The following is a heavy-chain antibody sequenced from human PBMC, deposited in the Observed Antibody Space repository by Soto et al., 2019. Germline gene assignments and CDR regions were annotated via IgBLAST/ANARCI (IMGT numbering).Heavy chain of an antibody. CDR1: GFTFSSYS. J-gene: IGHJ2*01. D-gene: IGHD4-17*01. Sequence: PGGSLRLSCAASGFTFSSYSMNWVRQAPGKGLEWVSSISSSSSYIYYADSVKGRFTISRDNAKNSLYLQMNSLRAEDTAVYYCARDLDDYGDYLSRKTWYFDLWGRGTLVTVSS. CDR2: ISSSSSYI. V-gene: IGHV3-21*01. CDR3: ARDLDDYGDYLSRKTWYFDL.